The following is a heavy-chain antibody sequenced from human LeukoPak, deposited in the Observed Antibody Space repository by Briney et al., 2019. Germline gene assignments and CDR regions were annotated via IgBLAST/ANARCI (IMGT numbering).Heavy chain of an antibody. V-gene: IGHV5-51*01. Sequence: GESLKISCKGSGYSFTSYWIGWVRQMPGKGLEWMGIIYPGDSDTRYSPSFQGQVTISADKSISTAYLQWSSLKASDTAMYYCARGGYYDFWSGYGDYYFDYWGQGTLVTVSS. CDR3: ARGGYYDFWSGYGDYYFDY. CDR2: IYPGDSDT. CDR1: GYSFTSYW. J-gene: IGHJ4*02. D-gene: IGHD3-3*01.